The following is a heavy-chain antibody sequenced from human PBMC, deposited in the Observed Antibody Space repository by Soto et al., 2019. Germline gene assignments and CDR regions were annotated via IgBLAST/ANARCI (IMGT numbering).Heavy chain of an antibody. V-gene: IGHV4-31*03. D-gene: IGHD5-12*01. CDR2: IYYSGST. Sequence: QVQLQESGPGLVKPSQTLSLTCTVSGGSISSDGYYWTWIRQHPGKDMQWIGCIYYSGSTSYNPSLKSRVTMSLDTSKNQFSLNLSSVTAADTGVYYCARALVDNLRLDFWGQGTLVTVSP. CDR3: ARALVDNLRLDF. CDR1: GGSISSDGYY. J-gene: IGHJ4*02.